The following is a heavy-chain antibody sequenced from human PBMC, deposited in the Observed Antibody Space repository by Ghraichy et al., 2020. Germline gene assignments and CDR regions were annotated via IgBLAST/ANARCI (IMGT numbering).Heavy chain of an antibody. J-gene: IGHJ4*02. CDR3: ARDQWSETEIVHYDY. Sequence: ASVKVSCKASGYTLANYGLSWVRQAPGQGLEWMGWISGYNGNTNYAQKFRGRVTLTRDTSTNTAYLELTSLRSDDTAIYYCARDQWSETEIVHYDYWGQGTLFTVSS. D-gene: IGHD2-15*01. CDR1: GYTLANYG. V-gene: IGHV1-18*04. CDR2: ISGYNGNT.